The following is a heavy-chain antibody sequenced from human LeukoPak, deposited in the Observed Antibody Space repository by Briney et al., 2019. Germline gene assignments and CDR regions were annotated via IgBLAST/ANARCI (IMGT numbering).Heavy chain of an antibody. V-gene: IGHV1-2*02. Sequence: ASVKVSCKASGYTFTGYYMHWVRQAPGHGLEWMGWINPNSGGTNYAQKFQGRVTMTRDTSISTAYMELSRLRSDDTAVYYCARADGYYDILTGYYLVAEYFQHWGQGTLVTVSS. CDR3: ARADGYYDILTGYYLVAEYFQH. CDR2: INPNSGGT. D-gene: IGHD3-9*01. CDR1: GYTFTGYY. J-gene: IGHJ1*01.